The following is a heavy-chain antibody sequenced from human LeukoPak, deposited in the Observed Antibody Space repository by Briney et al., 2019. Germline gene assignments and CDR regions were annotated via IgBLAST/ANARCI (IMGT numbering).Heavy chain of an antibody. CDR2: VYYTRRT. V-gene: IGHV4-59*08. CDR1: GGSISPNY. Sequence: PSETLSLTCSVSGGSISPNYWTWIRQSPQRGLEGMGYVYYTRRTRYNPSLPNRLTLSLDTSNSHFSLQLSSVTAADTAVYYCARLLDNDNSGAPDTFDIWGQGTTVTVSS. CDR3: ARLLDNDNSGAPDTFDI. J-gene: IGHJ3*02. D-gene: IGHD3-22*01.